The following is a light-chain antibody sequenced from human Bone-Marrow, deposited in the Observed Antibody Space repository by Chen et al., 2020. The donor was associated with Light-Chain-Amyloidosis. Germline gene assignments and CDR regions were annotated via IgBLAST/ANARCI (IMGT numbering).Light chain of an antibody. CDR3: CSYAGSSTLV. V-gene: IGLV2-23*02. J-gene: IGLJ3*02. CDR2: EVN. CDR1: SSDVGSYNL. Sequence: QSALTQPASVSGSPGQSITISCTGTSSDVGSYNLVSWYQQHPGKAPKFMIYEVNKRPSGVSNRFSGSKSGNTASLTISGLQAEDEADYYCCSYAGSSTLVVGGGTKVTVL.